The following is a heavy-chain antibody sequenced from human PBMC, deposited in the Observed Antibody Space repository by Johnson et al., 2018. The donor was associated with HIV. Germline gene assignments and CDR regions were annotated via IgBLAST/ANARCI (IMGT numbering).Heavy chain of an antibody. Sequence: QVQLVESGGGVVQPGRSLRLSCAASGFTFSSYGMHWVRQAPGKGLEWVAVIWYDGSNKYYADSVKGRFTISRDNSKNTLYLQMNSLRTEDTAVCYCAKGSAEGAFDIWGQGTMVTVSS. J-gene: IGHJ3*02. CDR1: GFTFSSYG. CDR3: AKGSAEGAFDI. CDR2: IWYDGSNK. V-gene: IGHV3-33*06.